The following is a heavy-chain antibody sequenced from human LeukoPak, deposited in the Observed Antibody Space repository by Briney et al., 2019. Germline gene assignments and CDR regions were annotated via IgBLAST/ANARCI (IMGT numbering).Heavy chain of an antibody. CDR3: ARGAYGNIVVVPAAYYYYYMDV. CDR1: GFTFSSYA. Sequence: PGGSLRLSCAASGFTFSSYAMSWVRQAPGKGLEWVSAISASGGYTYYADSVKGRFTISRDNAKNTLYLQMNSLRAEDTAVYYCARGAYGNIVVVPAAYYYYYMDVWGKGTTVTVSS. D-gene: IGHD2-2*01. V-gene: IGHV3-23*01. J-gene: IGHJ6*03. CDR2: ISASGGYT.